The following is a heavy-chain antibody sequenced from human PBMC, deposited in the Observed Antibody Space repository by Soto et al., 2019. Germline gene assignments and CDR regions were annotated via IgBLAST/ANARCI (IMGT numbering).Heavy chain of an antibody. J-gene: IGHJ4*02. Sequence: QPQLVQSGPEVKKPGASVKVSCKASHYTFTSYGVSWVRQAPGQGLEWMGWISSQNGNTVYAQNXXXXXXXXXXXXXXXXXXXXXXXXXXXXXLYYCARDRHYYTSDRVDYWGQGTLVTVSS. CDR2: ISSQNGNT. CDR1: HYTFTSYG. CDR3: ARDRHYYTSDRVDY. D-gene: IGHD3-10*01. V-gene: IGHV1-18*01.